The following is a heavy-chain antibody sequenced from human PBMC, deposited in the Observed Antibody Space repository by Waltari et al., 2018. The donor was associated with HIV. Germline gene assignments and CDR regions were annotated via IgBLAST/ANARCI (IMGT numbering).Heavy chain of an antibody. D-gene: IGHD4-17*01. Sequence: QVQLQESGPGLVRPSETLSLTCTVSGGSVSSGSYYWSWFRQPPGKGLEWIGYIYYSGSTNYNPSLKRRVTISVDTSKNQFSLKLSSVTAADTAVYYCARDRDYGDSGRTLYFDLWGRGTLVTVSS. J-gene: IGHJ2*01. CDR2: IYYSGST. CDR1: GGSVSSGSYY. CDR3: ARDRDYGDSGRTLYFDL. V-gene: IGHV4-61*01.